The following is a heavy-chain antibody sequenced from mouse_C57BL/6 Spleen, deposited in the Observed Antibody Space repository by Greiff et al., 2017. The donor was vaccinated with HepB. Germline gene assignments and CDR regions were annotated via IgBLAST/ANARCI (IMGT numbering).Heavy chain of an antibody. D-gene: IGHD1-1*01. J-gene: IGHJ4*01. CDR1: GYAFSSYW. CDR3: ARDYYYGSSVYYYAMDY. V-gene: IGHV1-80*01. Sequence: VKLMESGAELVKPGASVKISCKASGYAFSSYWMNWVKQRPGKGLEWIGQIYPGDGDTNYNGKFKGKATLTADKSSSTAYMQLSSLTSEDSAVYFCARDYYYGSSVYYYAMDYWGQGTSVTVSS. CDR2: IYPGDGDT.